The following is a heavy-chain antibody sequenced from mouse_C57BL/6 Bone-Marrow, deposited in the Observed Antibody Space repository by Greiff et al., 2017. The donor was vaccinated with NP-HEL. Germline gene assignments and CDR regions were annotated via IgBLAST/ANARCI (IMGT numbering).Heavy chain of an antibody. J-gene: IGHJ4*01. CDR3: ARKDDYDRGGYYAMDY. Sequence: VKLMESGPGLVQPSQSLSITCTVSGFSLTSYGVHWVRQSPGKGLEWLGVIWSGGSTDYNAAFISRLSISKDNSKSQVFFKMNSLQADDTAIYYCARKDDYDRGGYYAMDYWGQGTSVTVSS. D-gene: IGHD2-4*01. CDR2: IWSGGST. V-gene: IGHV2-2*01. CDR1: GFSLTSYG.